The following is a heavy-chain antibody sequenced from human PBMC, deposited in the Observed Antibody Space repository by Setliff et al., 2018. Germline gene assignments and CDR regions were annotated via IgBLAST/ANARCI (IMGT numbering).Heavy chain of an antibody. J-gene: IGHJ4*02. CDR3: ARELTTAEGGDY. Sequence: ASVKVSCKASGYTFTSYAMHWVRQAPGQRLEWMGWINAGNGNTKYSQKFQGRVTITRDTSASTAYMELSSLRSEDTAVYYCARELTTAEGGDYWGQGTLVTVSS. D-gene: IGHD1-26*01. CDR2: INAGNGNT. V-gene: IGHV1-3*01. CDR1: GYTFTSYA.